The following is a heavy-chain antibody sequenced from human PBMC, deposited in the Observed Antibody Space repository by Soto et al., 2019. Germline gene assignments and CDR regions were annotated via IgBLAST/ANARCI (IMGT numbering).Heavy chain of an antibody. CDR3: ARDPVQLERRGGNWFDP. CDR1: GYTFTGYY. J-gene: IGHJ5*02. D-gene: IGHD1-1*01. Sequence: QVQLVQSGAEVKKPGASVKVSCKASGYTFTGYYMHWVRQAPGQGLEWMGWINPNSGGTNYAQKFQGWVTMTRDTSIRTAYMELSRLRSDDTAVYYCARDPVQLERRGGNWFDPWGQGTLVTVSS. CDR2: INPNSGGT. V-gene: IGHV1-2*04.